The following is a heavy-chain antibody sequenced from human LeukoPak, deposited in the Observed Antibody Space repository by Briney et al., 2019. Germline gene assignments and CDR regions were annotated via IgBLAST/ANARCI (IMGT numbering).Heavy chain of an antibody. Sequence: GGSLRLSCAASGFTFSSYAMSGVRQAPGKGLEWVSAISGSGGSTYYADSVKGRFTISRDNSKNTLYLQMNSLRAEDTAVYYCAKDGYSSSSGYYYYYMDVWGKGTTVTVSS. CDR1: GFTFSSYA. V-gene: IGHV3-23*01. D-gene: IGHD6-6*01. J-gene: IGHJ6*03. CDR3: AKDGYSSSSGYYYYYMDV. CDR2: ISGSGGST.